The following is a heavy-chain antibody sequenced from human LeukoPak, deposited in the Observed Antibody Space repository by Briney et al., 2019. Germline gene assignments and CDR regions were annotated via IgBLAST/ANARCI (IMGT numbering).Heavy chain of an antibody. V-gene: IGHV1-2*02. Sequence: GASVKVSCKASGYTFTGYYMHWVRQAPGQGLEWMGWINPNSGGTNYAQKVQGRATMTRDTAISTAYMELSRLRSDDTAVYYCARRSYYGSGNYYYYYSVDVWGKGTTVTVSS. CDR2: INPNSGGT. CDR1: GYTFTGYY. CDR3: ARRSYYGSGNYYYYYSVDV. D-gene: IGHD3-10*01. J-gene: IGHJ6*03.